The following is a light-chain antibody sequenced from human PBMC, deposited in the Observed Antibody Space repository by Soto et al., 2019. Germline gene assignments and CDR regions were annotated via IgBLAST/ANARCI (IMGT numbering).Light chain of an antibody. CDR3: CSYAGNNNLV. CDR1: SSDVGGYNY. CDR2: EVS. Sequence: QSALTQPPSASGSPGQSVTISCTGVSSDVGGYNYVSWYQQHPGKAPKLLISEVSKRPSGVPDRFSGSKSGDTASLTVSGLQAEDEADYYCCSYAGNNNLVFGGGTKLTVL. J-gene: IGLJ3*02. V-gene: IGLV2-8*01.